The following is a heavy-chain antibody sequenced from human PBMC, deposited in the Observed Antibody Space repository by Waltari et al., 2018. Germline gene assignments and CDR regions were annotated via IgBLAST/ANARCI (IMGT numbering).Heavy chain of an antibody. CDR1: GGSISSESYY. CDR3: ARLSYHIVTGYGWFDP. V-gene: IGHV4-39*01. J-gene: IGHJ5*02. Sequence: QLQLQESGPGLVKPSETLSLTCTVSGGSISSESYYWGWIRQPPGKGLAWIGIISYSGSTSDNPSLKSRVTISVDTSKNQFSLKLSSVTAADTAVYYCARLSYHIVTGYGWFDPWGLGTLVTVSS. D-gene: IGHD3-9*01. CDR2: ISYSGST.